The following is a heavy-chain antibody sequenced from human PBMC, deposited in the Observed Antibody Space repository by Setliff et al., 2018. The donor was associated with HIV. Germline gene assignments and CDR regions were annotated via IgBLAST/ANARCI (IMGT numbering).Heavy chain of an antibody. D-gene: IGHD3-22*01. CDR3: AREIGDYYDSSGYYPPTDYYYGMGV. CDR1: GYTFTNYY. CDR2: ISAYNGNT. Sequence: GASVKVSCKASGYTFTNYYIHWVRQAPGQGLEWMGWISAYNGNTNYAQKLQGRVTMTTDTSTSTAYMELRSLRSDDTAVYYCAREIGDYYDSSGYYPPTDYYYGMGVWGQGTTVTVSS. J-gene: IGHJ6*02. V-gene: IGHV1-18*04.